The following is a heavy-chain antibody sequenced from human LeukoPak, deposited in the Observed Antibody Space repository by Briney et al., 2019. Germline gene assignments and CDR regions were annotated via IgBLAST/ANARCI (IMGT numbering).Heavy chain of an antibody. V-gene: IGHV3-74*01. CDR1: GFTFSSYW. CDR2: INSDASST. D-gene: IGHD2-2*01. Sequence: GGSLRLSCAASGFTFSSYWMHWVRQAPGKGLVWVSRINSDASSTSYADSVKGRFTISRDNAKNTLYLQMNSLRADNTAVYYCARDPGPAGWFDYWGQGTLVTVSS. J-gene: IGHJ4*02. CDR3: ARDPGPAGWFDY.